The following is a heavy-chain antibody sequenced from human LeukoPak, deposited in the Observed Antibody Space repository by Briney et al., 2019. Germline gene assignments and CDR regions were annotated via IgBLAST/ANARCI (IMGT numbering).Heavy chain of an antibody. V-gene: IGHV3-21*01. CDR3: ASRVAVVGTQDY. CDR2: ISSSSSYI. D-gene: IGHD6-19*01. Sequence: GGSLRLSCAASGFTFSSYSMNWVRQAPGKGLEWVSSISSSSSYIYYADSVKGRFTISRDNAKNSLYLQMNSLRAEDTAVYYCASRVAVVGTQDYWGQGTLVTVSS. J-gene: IGHJ4*02. CDR1: GFTFSSYS.